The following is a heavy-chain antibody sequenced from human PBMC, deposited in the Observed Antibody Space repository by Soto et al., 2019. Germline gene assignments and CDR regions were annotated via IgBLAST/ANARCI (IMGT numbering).Heavy chain of an antibody. V-gene: IGHV3-23*01. CDR2: ISGSGGST. J-gene: IGHJ3*02. D-gene: IGHD3-22*01. Sequence: GGSLRLSCAASGFTFSSYAMSWVRQAPGKGLEWVSAISGSGGSTYYADSVKGRFTISRDNSKNTLYLQMNSLRAEDTAVYYCAKDRRVGHYYDSSGYYSDSPGDDAFDIWGQGTMVTVSS. CDR3: AKDRRVGHYYDSSGYYSDSPGDDAFDI. CDR1: GFTFSSYA.